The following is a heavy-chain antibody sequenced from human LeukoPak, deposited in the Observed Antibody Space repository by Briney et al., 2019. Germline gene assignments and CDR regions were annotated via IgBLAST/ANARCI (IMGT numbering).Heavy chain of an antibody. CDR3: ASHYNWHIDF. D-gene: IGHD1-1*01. Sequence: PGESLKISCKFSGSTFTTYWIAWVRQMPGKGLEWMGIIYPGDSDTRYSPSFQGQVTISADKSISTSYLQWSSLEASDTALYYCASHYNWHIDFWGQGTLVTVSS. J-gene: IGHJ4*02. CDR1: GSTFTTYW. CDR2: IYPGDSDT. V-gene: IGHV5-51*01.